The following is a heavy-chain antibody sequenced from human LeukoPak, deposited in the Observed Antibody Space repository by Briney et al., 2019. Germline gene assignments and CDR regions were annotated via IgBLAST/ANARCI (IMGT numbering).Heavy chain of an antibody. CDR3: ARGQAQYQLLEWWFDP. D-gene: IGHD2-2*01. Sequence: ASVKVSCKASGYTFTGYYMHWVRQAPGQGLEWMGWISPNSGGTNYAQKFQGRVTMTRDTSISTAYMELSRLRSDDTAVYYCARGQAQYQLLEWWFDPWGQGTLVTVSS. CDR1: GYTFTGYY. V-gene: IGHV1-2*02. CDR2: ISPNSGGT. J-gene: IGHJ5*02.